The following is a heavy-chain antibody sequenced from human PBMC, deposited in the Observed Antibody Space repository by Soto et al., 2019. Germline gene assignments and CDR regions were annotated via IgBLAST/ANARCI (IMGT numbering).Heavy chain of an antibody. CDR3: ARDLGYNYGHPFDY. D-gene: IGHD5-18*01. CDR2: IWFDGSNK. CDR1: GFTFSGYT. J-gene: IGHJ4*02. Sequence: HPGGSLRLSCPASGFTFSGYTIHWVRQAPGKGLEWLALIWFDGSNKYYADSVKGRFTISRDNAKNTLYLQMNSLRAEDTAVYYCARDLGYNYGHPFDYWGQGTLVTVSS. V-gene: IGHV3-33*01.